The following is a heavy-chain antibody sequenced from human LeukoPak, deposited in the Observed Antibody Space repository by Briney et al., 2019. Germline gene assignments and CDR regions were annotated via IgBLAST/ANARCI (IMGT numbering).Heavy chain of an antibody. J-gene: IGHJ3*02. V-gene: IGHV4-39*07. CDR3: ARGGSSGYYDAFDI. CDR2: INHSGST. Sequence: SETLSLTCTVSGGSIRSSYYYWGWIRQPPGKGLEWIGEINHSGSTNYNPSLKSRVTISVDTSKNQFSLKLSSVTAADTAVYYCARGGSSGYYDAFDIWGQGTMVTVSS. D-gene: IGHD3-22*01. CDR1: GGSIRSSYYY.